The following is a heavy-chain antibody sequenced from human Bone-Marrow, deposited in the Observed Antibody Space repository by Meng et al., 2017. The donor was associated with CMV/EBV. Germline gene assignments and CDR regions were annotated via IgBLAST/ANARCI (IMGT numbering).Heavy chain of an antibody. V-gene: IGHV3-66*01. Sequence: CAVSACTVSTLYITWVRHPPGTGLEWFSIMYVDGTSYSADSVTGRFAISRDNSKNTLYLQMNSLRADDTAVYYCARDCCSSLRADLWGQGTLVTVSS. CDR2: MYVDGTS. J-gene: IGHJ5*02. CDR3: ARDCCSSLRADL. CDR1: ACTVSTLY. D-gene: IGHD2-2*01.